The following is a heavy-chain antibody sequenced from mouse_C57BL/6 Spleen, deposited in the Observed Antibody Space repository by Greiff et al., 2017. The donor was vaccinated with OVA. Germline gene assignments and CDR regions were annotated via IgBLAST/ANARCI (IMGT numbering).Heavy chain of an antibody. CDR2: IYPGSGST. Sequence: QVQLQQPGAELVKPGASVKMSCKASGYTFTSYWITWVKQRPGQGLEWIGDIYPGSGSTNYNEKFKSKATLTVDTSSSTADMQLSSLTSEDSAVYYCAREGDGSRYFDVWGTGTTVTVSS. D-gene: IGHD2-3*01. V-gene: IGHV1-55*01. CDR3: AREGDGSRYFDV. CDR1: GYTFTSYW. J-gene: IGHJ1*03.